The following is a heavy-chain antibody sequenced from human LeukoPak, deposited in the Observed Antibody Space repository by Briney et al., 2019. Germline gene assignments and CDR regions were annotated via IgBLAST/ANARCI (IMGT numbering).Heavy chain of an antibody. Sequence: GGSLRLSCEASGFTLNSYIMHWVRQAPGKGLEWVALISFDGRDKQYADSVKGRFTISKDNSKNTLYLQMNSLSGDDTSMYFCARAYGGLIDYWGQGTLVTVSS. CDR1: GFTLNSYI. CDR3: ARAYGGLIDY. D-gene: IGHD3-16*01. V-gene: IGHV3-30*04. J-gene: IGHJ4*02. CDR2: ISFDGRDK.